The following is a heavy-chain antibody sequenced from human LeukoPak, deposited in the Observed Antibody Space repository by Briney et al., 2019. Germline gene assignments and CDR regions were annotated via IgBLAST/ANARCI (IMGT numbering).Heavy chain of an antibody. CDR2: IIPIFGTA. Sequence: SVKVSCKASGGTFSSYAISWVRQAPGQGLEWMGGIIPIFGTANYAQKFQGRVTITADESTSTAYMELSSLRSEDTAVYYCASSPAMRGFWSGPTPMNYYYYMDVWGKGTTVTVSS. CDR3: ASSPAMRGFWSGPTPMNYYYYMDV. V-gene: IGHV1-69*13. CDR1: GGTFSSYA. J-gene: IGHJ6*03. D-gene: IGHD3-3*01.